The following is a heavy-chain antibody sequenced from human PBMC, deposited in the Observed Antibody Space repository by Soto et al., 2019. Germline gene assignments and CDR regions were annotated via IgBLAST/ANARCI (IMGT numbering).Heavy chain of an antibody. CDR2: ISDRGINT. CDR3: AKEIGEYSYGYNAFDI. Sequence: EVQLLESGGGLVQPGGSLRLSCAASGFSFSTYAMSLVRQAPGKGLEWVSAISDRGINTYFADSVKGRFTISRDNSKNTLHLQMNSLRAEDTAVYYCAKEIGEYSYGYNAFDIWGQGTMVTVSS. V-gene: IGHV3-23*01. D-gene: IGHD5-18*01. CDR1: GFSFSTYA. J-gene: IGHJ3*02.